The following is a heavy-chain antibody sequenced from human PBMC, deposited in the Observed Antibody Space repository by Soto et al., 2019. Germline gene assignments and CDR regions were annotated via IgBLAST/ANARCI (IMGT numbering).Heavy chain of an antibody. CDR3: AREWWGAGTTPYFDY. CDR1: GFTFSSYA. D-gene: IGHD1-7*01. CDR2: ISYDGSNK. Sequence: QVQLVESGGGVVQPGRSLRLSCAASGFTFSSYAMHWVRQAPGKGLEWVAVISYDGSNKYYADSVKGRITISRDNSKNTLYMQMNSPRAEDTAVYCCAREWWGAGTTPYFDYWGQGTLVTVSS. V-gene: IGHV3-30-3*01. J-gene: IGHJ4*02.